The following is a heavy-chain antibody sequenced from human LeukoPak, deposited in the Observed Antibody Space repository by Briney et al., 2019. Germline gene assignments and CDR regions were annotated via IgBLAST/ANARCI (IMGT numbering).Heavy chain of an antibody. CDR1: GYSFSTYW. D-gene: IGHD6-13*01. J-gene: IGHJ4*02. CDR3: ARRAPTGTWGEY. Sequence: GESLKISCKGSGYSFSTYWIAWVRQMPGEGLEWMGIIYPGDSDTRYSPSFEGQVTISADKSINTAYLQWSNLKASDSAMYFCARRAPTGTWGEYWGQGTLVTVSS. V-gene: IGHV5-51*01. CDR2: IYPGDSDT.